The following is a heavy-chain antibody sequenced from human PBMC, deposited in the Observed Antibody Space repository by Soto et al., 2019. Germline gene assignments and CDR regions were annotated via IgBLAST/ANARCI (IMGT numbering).Heavy chain of an antibody. V-gene: IGHV4-4*02. CDR3: ARDGDLAYFDY. CDR2: IYHSGST. D-gene: IGHD4-17*01. CDR1: GGSISSSNW. J-gene: IGHJ4*02. Sequence: QVQLQESGPGLVKPSGTLSLTCAVSGGSISSSNWWSWVRQPPGKGLEWIGEIYHSGSTNYNPSRKSLITISVHNSNNQFSLKLSSVTAADTAVYYCARDGDLAYFDYWGQGTLVTVSS.